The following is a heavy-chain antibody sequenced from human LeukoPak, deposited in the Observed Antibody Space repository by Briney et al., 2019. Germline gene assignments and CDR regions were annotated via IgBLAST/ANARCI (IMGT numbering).Heavy chain of an antibody. CDR2: IYYSGST. CDR3: ARGGYCSGGSCYLTWFDP. Sequence: HSQALSLTRAVPGGSISSGVDYWSWIRHHPRKGLEWIGYIYYSGSTYYNPSLKSRLTISVDTSKNQFSLKPSSVTAADTAVYYCARGGYCSGGSCYLTWFDPWGQGRLVSVCS. V-gene: IGHV4-31*11. J-gene: IGHJ5*02. CDR1: GGSISSGVDY. D-gene: IGHD2-15*01.